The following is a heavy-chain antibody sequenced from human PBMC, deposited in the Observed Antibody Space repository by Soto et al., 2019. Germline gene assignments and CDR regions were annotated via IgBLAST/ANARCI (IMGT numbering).Heavy chain of an antibody. CDR2: IKKDGSGK. CDR3: ARDPRDSEYAIFDY. D-gene: IGHD1-26*01. V-gene: IGHV3-7*05. CDR1: GFTFSNYW. Sequence: EVQLVESGGDLVQPGGSLRLSCEASGFTFSNYWMSWVRQTPGKGLEWVANIKKDGSGKYYVDSVKGRFTISRDNAKNSLFLQMNSLRAEDTAVYDCARDPRDSEYAIFDYWGQGTLVTVSS. J-gene: IGHJ4*02.